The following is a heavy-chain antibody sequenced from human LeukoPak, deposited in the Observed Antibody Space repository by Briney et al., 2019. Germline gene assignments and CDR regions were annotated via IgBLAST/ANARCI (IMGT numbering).Heavy chain of an antibody. CDR2: TSSSGGTI. Sequence: GGSLRLSCAASGFTFSSYEMNWVRQAPGKGLEWVSYTSSSGGTIYYADSVKGRFTISRDNAKKSLYLQMNSLRAEDTAVYYCARVPTVGSGGYQFDYWGQGTLVAVSS. D-gene: IGHD2-15*01. J-gene: IGHJ4*02. CDR3: ARVPTVGSGGYQFDY. V-gene: IGHV3-48*03. CDR1: GFTFSSYE.